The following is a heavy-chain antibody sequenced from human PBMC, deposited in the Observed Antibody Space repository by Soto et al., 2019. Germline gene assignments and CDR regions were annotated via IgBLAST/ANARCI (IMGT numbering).Heavy chain of an antibody. CDR3: ARVRIAARTGAYGMDV. J-gene: IGHJ6*02. CDR1: GGSISSYY. Sequence: SETLSLTCTVSGGSISSYYWSWIRQPAGKGLEWIGRIYTSGSTNYNPSLKSRVTMSVDTSKNQFSLKLSSVTAADTAVYYCARVRIAARTGAYGMDVWGQGTTVTVYS. D-gene: IGHD6-6*01. V-gene: IGHV4-4*07. CDR2: IYTSGST.